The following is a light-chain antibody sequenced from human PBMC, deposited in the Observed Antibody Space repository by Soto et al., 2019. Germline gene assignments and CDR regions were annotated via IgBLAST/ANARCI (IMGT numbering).Light chain of an antibody. CDR2: DAS. CDR3: QQLDNRPPIIA. J-gene: IGKJ5*01. Sequence: EIVLTQSPATLSLSPGQRATLSCRASQSVNIYLVWYQQKPGQPPRLLIYDASNRAAGIPARFSGSGSGTDSTLSISSVEPEDFAIYNCQQLDNRPPIIAFGQRKKLEI. CDR1: QSVNIY. V-gene: IGKV3-11*01.